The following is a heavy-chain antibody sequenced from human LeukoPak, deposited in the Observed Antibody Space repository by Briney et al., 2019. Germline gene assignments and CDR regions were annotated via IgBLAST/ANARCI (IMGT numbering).Heavy chain of an antibody. CDR2: VYYSGST. J-gene: IGHJ6*02. CDR3: TGDEPGYNSGWSMDV. CDR1: AGSINNNKW. V-gene: IGHV4-4*02. Sequence: DPSETLSLTCVVSAGSINNNKWWSWVRQPPGKGLEWIGDVYYSGSTNHNPSLKSRVTMSVDKSKNQFSLKLNSVTAADTAVYYCTGDEPGYNSGWSMDVWGQGTMVTVSS. D-gene: IGHD6-19*01.